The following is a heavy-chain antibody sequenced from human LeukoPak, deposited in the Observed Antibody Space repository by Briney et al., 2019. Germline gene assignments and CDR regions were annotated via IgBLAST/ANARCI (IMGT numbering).Heavy chain of an antibody. D-gene: IGHD3-9*01. CDR3: ARDLRYFDDYYYYYYMDV. CDR2: ISSSGSTI. V-gene: IGHV3-48*03. J-gene: IGHJ6*03. CDR1: GFTFSSYE. Sequence: PGGSLRLSCAASGFTFSSYEMNWVRQAPGKGLEWVSYISSSGSTIYYADSVKGRFTISRDNAKNSLYLQMNSLRAEDTAVYYCARDLRYFDDYYYYYYMDVWGKGTTVTISS.